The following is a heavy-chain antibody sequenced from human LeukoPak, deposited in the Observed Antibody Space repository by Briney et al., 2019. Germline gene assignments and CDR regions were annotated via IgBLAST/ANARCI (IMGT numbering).Heavy chain of an antibody. V-gene: IGHV4-59*01. J-gene: IGHJ4*02. CDR1: GGSISSYY. CDR3: AANSADYNTLGSSYKV. D-gene: IGHD3-10*01. CDR2: IYYSGST. Sequence: SETLSLTCTVSGGSISSYYWSWIRQPPGKGLEWIGYIYYSGSTNYNPSLKSRVTISVDTSKNQFSLKLSSVTAADTAVFYCAANSADYNTLGSSYKVWGQGTLVTVSS.